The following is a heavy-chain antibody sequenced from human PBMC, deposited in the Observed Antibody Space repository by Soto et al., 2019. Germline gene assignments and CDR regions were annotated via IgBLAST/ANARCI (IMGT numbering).Heavy chain of an antibody. CDR1: GFTFSSYA. D-gene: IGHD2-2*01. CDR2: ISGSGGST. CDR3: AKDRFGVHIVVVPASTLDFDP. V-gene: IGHV3-23*01. Sequence: PGGSLRLSCAASGFTFSSYAMSWVRQAPGKGLEWVSAISGSGGSTYYADSVKGRFTISRDNSKNTLYLQMNSLRAEDTAVYYCAKDRFGVHIVVVPASTLDFDPWGQGTLVTVSS. J-gene: IGHJ5*02.